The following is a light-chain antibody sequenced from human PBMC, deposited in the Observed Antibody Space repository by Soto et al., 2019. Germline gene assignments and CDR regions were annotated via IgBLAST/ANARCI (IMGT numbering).Light chain of an antibody. Sequence: DIQMTQSPSSLSASVGDRVTITCRASQSISSYLNWYQQKPGKAPKLLIYAASSLQSAVPSRFSGSGSGTDFTLTISSLQPEDFATYFCRQSYSTPYTFGQGTKLEIK. J-gene: IGKJ2*01. CDR3: RQSYSTPYT. CDR1: QSISSY. V-gene: IGKV1-39*01. CDR2: AAS.